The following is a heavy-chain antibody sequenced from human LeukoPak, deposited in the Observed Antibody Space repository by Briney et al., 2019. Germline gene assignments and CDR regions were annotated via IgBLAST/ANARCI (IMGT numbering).Heavy chain of an antibody. J-gene: IGHJ4*02. Sequence: PGGSLRLSCAAAGLTFGSHFMHWVRQAPGKGLEWVAVISYNGSNKYYADSVKGRFTISRDNSKNTLYLQMNSLRAEDTAVYYCAKSPRGYCSGGSCYLKEFDYWGQGTLVTVSS. D-gene: IGHD2-15*01. CDR2: ISYNGSNK. V-gene: IGHV3-30*18. CDR1: GLTFGSHF. CDR3: AKSPRGYCSGGSCYLKEFDY.